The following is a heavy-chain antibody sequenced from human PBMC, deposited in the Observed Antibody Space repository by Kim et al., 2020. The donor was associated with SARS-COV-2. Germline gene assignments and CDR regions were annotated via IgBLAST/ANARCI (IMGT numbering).Heavy chain of an antibody. CDR3: AKDMDYGSGSYYNA. J-gene: IGHJ4*02. CDR2: ISWNSGSI. D-gene: IGHD3-10*01. V-gene: IGHV3-9*01. CDR1: GFTFGDYA. Sequence: GGSLRLSCAASGFTFGDYAMHWVRQAPGKGLEWVSGISWNSGSIGYADSVKGRFTISRDNAKNSLYLQMNSLRAEDTALYYCAKDMDYGSGSYYNAWGQGTLVTVSS.